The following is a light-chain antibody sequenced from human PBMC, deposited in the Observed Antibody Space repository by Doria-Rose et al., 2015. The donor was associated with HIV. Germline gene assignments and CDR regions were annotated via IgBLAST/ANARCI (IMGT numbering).Light chain of an antibody. V-gene: IGKV3-20*01. CDR3: HQYGTSWT. J-gene: IGKJ1*01. CDR2: DGS. CDR1: QSFSSTY. Sequence: TQSPGTLSLSPGERATLSCRASQSFSSTYLAWYQHKPGQAPSLLIYDGSTSATGSPDRFSASGSGTDFTLTINRLEPEDFALYYCHQYGTSWTFGQGTKVEI.